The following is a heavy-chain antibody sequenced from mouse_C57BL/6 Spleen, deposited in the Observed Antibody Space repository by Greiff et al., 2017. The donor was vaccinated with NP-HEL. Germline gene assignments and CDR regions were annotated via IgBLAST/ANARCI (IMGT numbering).Heavy chain of an antibody. Sequence: EVQGVESGGGLVKPGGSLKLSCAASGFTFSDYGMHWVRQAPEKGLEWVAYISSGSSTIYYADTVKGRFTISRDNAKTTLFLQMTSLRSEDTAMYYCAITTVVAPDYWGQGTTLTVSS. D-gene: IGHD1-1*01. CDR3: AITTVVAPDY. V-gene: IGHV5-17*01. CDR2: ISSGSSTI. CDR1: GFTFSDYG. J-gene: IGHJ2*01.